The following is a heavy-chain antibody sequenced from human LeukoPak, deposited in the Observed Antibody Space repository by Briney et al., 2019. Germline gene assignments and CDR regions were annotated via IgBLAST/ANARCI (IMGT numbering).Heavy chain of an antibody. Sequence: GGSLRLSCAASGFTFSDYYMSWIRQAPGKGLEWVSYISSSGSTIYYADSVKGRFTISRDNAKNSLYLQMNSLRAEDTAVYYCARAPRNYYDSSGYPLFDPWGQGTLVTVSS. CDR3: ARAPRNYYDSSGYPLFDP. D-gene: IGHD3-22*01. J-gene: IGHJ5*02. CDR2: ISSSGSTI. V-gene: IGHV3-11*01. CDR1: GFTFSDYY.